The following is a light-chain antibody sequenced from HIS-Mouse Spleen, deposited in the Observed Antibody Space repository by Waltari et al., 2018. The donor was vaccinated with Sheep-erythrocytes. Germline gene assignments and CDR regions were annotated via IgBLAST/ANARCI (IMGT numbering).Light chain of an antibody. J-gene: IGKJ1*01. CDR1: QGISSA. CDR2: DAS. Sequence: AIQLTQSPSSLSASVGDRVTIPCRASQGISSALAWYQQKPGKAPKLRIYDASSLESGVPSRFSGSGSGTDFALTIRSLQPEDFATYYCQQFNNYPRTFGQGTKVEIK. CDR3: QQFNNYPRT. V-gene: IGKV1D-13*01.